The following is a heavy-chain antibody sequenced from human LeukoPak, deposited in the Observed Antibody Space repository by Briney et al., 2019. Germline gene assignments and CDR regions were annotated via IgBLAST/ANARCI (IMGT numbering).Heavy chain of an antibody. CDR2: TYYRYKMYN. CDR1: GDSLSRNSAA. Sequence: SQALSLTCVLSGDSLSRNSAAGHWPRHSPSRGREWLGSTYYRYKMYNDYAVGVISQLTINSDTSKSQFSLQLNSVTPEDTAVYYCARGYGTIVRGVINPFDYWGQGTLVTVSS. D-gene: IGHD3-10*01. J-gene: IGHJ4*02. CDR3: ARGYGTIVRGVINPFDY. V-gene: IGHV6-1*01.